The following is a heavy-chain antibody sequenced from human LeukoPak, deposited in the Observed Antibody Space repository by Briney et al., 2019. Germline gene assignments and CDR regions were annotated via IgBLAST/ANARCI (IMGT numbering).Heavy chain of an antibody. CDR3: ARESKPNYYDSSGPDY. V-gene: IGHV1-46*01. CDR1: GYTFTSYY. J-gene: IGHJ4*02. Sequence: ASMKVSCKASGYTFTSYYMHWVRQAPGQGLEWMGIINPSGGSTSYAQKFQGRVTMTRDTSTSTVYMELSSLRSEDTAVYYCARESKPNYYDSSGPDYWGQGTLVTVSS. CDR2: INPSGGST. D-gene: IGHD3-22*01.